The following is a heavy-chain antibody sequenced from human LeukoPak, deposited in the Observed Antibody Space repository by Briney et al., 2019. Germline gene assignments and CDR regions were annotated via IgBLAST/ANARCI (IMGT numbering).Heavy chain of an antibody. Sequence: GGSLRLSCAASGFTVSSNYMSWVRQAPGKGLEWVSVIYSGGSTYYADSVKGRFTISRDNSKNTLYLQMNSLRAEDTAVYYCARDRGSSWYYFDYWGQGTLVTVSS. CDR3: ARDRGSSWYYFDY. J-gene: IGHJ4*02. V-gene: IGHV3-53*01. D-gene: IGHD6-13*01. CDR1: GFTVSSNY. CDR2: IYSGGST.